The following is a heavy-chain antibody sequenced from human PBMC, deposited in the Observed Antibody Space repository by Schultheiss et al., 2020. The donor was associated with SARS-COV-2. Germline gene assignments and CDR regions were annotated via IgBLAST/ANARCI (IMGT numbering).Heavy chain of an antibody. D-gene: IGHD3-22*01. CDR3: ARVEDYYDRSHFDY. CDR1: GGSISSYY. CDR2: IYYSGST. Sequence: SETLSLTCTVSGGSISSYYWSWIRQPPGKGLEWIGYIYYSGSTNYNPSLKIRVTISVDTSKNQFSLRLSSVTAADTAVYYSARVEDYYDRSHFDYWGQGTLVTVSS. J-gene: IGHJ4*02. V-gene: IGHV4-59*08.